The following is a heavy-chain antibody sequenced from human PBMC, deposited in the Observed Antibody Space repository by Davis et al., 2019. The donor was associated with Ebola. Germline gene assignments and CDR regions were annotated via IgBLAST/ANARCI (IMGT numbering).Heavy chain of an antibody. V-gene: IGHV4-34*01. CDR2: INHSGST. CDR1: GGSFSGYY. Sequence: MPSETLSLTCAVYGGSFSGYYWSWIRQPPGKGLEWIGEINHSGSTNYNPSLKSRVTISVDTSKNQFSLKLSSVTAADTAVCYCARVYGGNHPDYWGQGTLVTVSS. J-gene: IGHJ4*02. CDR3: ARVYGGNHPDY. D-gene: IGHD4-23*01.